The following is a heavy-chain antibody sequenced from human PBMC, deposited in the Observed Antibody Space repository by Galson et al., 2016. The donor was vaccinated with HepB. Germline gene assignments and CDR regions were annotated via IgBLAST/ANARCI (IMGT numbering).Heavy chain of an antibody. D-gene: IGHD3-10*01. CDR1: GYTFTTYD. J-gene: IGHJ5*01. Sequence: SCKASGYTFTTYDINWVRQATGQGLEWLGWMNPNSGDTGYALKFQGRVTMTRDTSISTAYMELSSLISEDTAVYYCGRNLPHTGDFVSWGQGTLGTVSS. CDR3: GRNLPHTGDFVS. V-gene: IGHV1-8*01. CDR2: MNPNSGDT.